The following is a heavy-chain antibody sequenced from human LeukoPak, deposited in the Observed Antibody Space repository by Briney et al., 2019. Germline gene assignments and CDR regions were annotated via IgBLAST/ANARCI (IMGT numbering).Heavy chain of an antibody. CDR2: INHSGST. D-gene: IGHD2/OR15-2a*01. CDR3: AKGRPPVIE. J-gene: IGHJ4*02. V-gene: IGHV4-34*01. CDR1: GGSFSGYY. Sequence: PSETLSLTCAVYGGSFSGYYWSWIRQPPGKGLEWIGEINHSGSTNYNPSLKSRVTISVDTSKNQFPLKLSSVTAADTAVYYCAKGRPPVIEWGQGTLVTVSS.